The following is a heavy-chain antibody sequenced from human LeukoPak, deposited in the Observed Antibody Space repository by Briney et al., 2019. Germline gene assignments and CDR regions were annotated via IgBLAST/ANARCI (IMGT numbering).Heavy chain of an antibody. V-gene: IGHV3-21*01. D-gene: IGHD6-13*01. CDR2: ISSSSSYI. CDR3: ARVRPGGSSPESYFDY. J-gene: IGHJ4*02. CDR1: GFTFSSYS. Sequence: GGSLRLSSAASGFTFSSYSMNWVRQAPGKGLEWVSSISSSSSYIYYADSVKGRFTISRDNAKNSLYLQMNSLRAEDTAVYYCARVRPGGSSPESYFDYWGQGTLVTVSS.